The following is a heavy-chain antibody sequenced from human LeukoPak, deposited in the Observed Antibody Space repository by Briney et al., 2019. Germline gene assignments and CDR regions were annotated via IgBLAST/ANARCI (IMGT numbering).Heavy chain of an antibody. J-gene: IGHJ4*02. Sequence: SETLSLTCTVSGGSISSYYWSWIGQPPGKGVEWIGYIYYSGSTNYNPSLKSRVTISVETSKNQFSLKLSSVTAADTAVYYCARRTRYYYDSSGYYYWGQGTLATVSS. V-gene: IGHV4-59*08. D-gene: IGHD3-22*01. CDR1: GGSISSYY. CDR3: ARRTRYYYDSSGYYY. CDR2: IYYSGST.